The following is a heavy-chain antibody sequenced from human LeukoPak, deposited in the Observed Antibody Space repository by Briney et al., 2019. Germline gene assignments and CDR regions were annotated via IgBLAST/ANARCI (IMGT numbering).Heavy chain of an antibody. D-gene: IGHD6-19*01. CDR3: AKRLGIAVAGPLFGILRY. Sequence: GGSLRLSCAASGFTFSSYAMSWVRQAPGKGLEWVSAISGSGGSTYYADSVKGRFTISRDNSKNTLYLQMNSLGAEDTAVYYCAKRLGIAVAGPLFGILRYWGQGTLVTVSS. J-gene: IGHJ4*02. CDR2: ISGSGGST. V-gene: IGHV3-23*01. CDR1: GFTFSSYA.